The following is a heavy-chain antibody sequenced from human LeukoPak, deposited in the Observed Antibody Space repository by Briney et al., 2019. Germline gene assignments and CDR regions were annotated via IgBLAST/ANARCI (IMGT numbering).Heavy chain of an antibody. J-gene: IGHJ4*02. CDR1: GFTFSDYY. Sequence: GGSLRLSCAASGFTFSDYYMSWIRQAPGKGLEWVSYISSSGSTIYYADSVKGRFTISRDNAKNSLYLQMNSLRAEDTAVYYCARDRSRYCSGGSCYAKYFDYWGRGTLVTVSS. D-gene: IGHD2-15*01. CDR3: ARDRSRYCSGGSCYAKYFDY. V-gene: IGHV3-11*01. CDR2: ISSSGSTI.